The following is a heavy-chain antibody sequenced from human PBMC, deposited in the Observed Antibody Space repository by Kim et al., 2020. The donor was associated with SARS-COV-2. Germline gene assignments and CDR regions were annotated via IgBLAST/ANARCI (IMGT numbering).Heavy chain of an antibody. CDR3: AKETVAGDFDY. CDR1: GFTFSSYG. Sequence: GGSLRLSCAASGFTFSSYGMHWVRQAPGKGLEWVAVISYDGSNKYYADSVKGRFTISRDNSKNTLYLQMNSLRAEDTAVYYCAKETVAGDFDYWGQGNLV. V-gene: IGHV3-30*18. D-gene: IGHD6-19*01. CDR2: ISYDGSNK. J-gene: IGHJ4*02.